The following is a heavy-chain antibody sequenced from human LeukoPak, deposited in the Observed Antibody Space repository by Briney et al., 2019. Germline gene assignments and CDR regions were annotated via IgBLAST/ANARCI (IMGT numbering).Heavy chain of an antibody. D-gene: IGHD3-9*01. Sequence: TLSLTCAVSGGSIGSGGYSWSWIRQPPGKGLEWIGYIYHSGSTYYNPSLKSRVTISVDRSKNQFSLKLSSVTAADTAVYYCARSITISKPLEYYFDYWGQGTLVTVSS. CDR2: IYHSGST. J-gene: IGHJ4*02. V-gene: IGHV4-30-2*01. CDR3: ARSITISKPLEYYFDY. CDR1: GGSIGSGGYS.